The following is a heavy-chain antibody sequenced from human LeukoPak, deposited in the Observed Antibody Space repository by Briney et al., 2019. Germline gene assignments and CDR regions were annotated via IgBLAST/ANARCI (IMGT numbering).Heavy chain of an antibody. J-gene: IGHJ4*02. V-gene: IGHV1-46*01. CDR3: ARDPRVYYDSSGYYGYYFDY. CDR1: GYTFTSYY. Sequence: ASVTVSCKASGYTFTSYYMHWVRQAPGQGLEWMGIINPSGGSTSYAQKFQGRVTMTRDTSTSTVYMELSSLRSEDTAVYYCARDPRVYYDSSGYYGYYFDYWGQGTLVTVSS. D-gene: IGHD3-22*01. CDR2: INPSGGST.